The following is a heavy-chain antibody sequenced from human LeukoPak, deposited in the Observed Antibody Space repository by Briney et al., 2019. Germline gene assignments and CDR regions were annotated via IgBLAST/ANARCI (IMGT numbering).Heavy chain of an antibody. CDR1: GGSISSYY. CDR3: ARHLAAGKWALFDY. V-gene: IGHV4-59*08. Sequence: SETLSLTCTVSGGSISSYYWSWIRQPPGKGLEWIGYIYYSGSTNYNPSLKNRVTISVDTSKNQFSLKLSSVTAADTAVYYCARHLAAGKWALFDYWGQGTLVTVSS. J-gene: IGHJ4*02. D-gene: IGHD6-13*01. CDR2: IYYSGST.